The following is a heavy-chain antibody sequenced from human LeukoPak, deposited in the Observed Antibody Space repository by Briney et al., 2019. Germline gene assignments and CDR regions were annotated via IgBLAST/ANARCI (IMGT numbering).Heavy chain of an antibody. CDR3: AKDRGYCRGGSCYNFGY. V-gene: IGHV3-23*01. CDR2: ISGGGGST. J-gene: IGHJ4*02. Sequence: PGGSLRLSCAASGFTFNSYAVSWVRQAPGKGLEWVSGISGGGGSTWYADSVEGRFTISRDNSKNTLFLQMNSLRAEDTAVYFCAKDRGYCRGGSCYNFGYWGQGALVTVSS. CDR1: GFTFNSYA. D-gene: IGHD2-15*01.